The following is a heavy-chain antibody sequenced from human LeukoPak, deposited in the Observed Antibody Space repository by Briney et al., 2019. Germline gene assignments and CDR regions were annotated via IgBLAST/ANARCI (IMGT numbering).Heavy chain of an antibody. J-gene: IGHJ6*02. CDR3: AGGAYCRSTSCPFSWGPSYYGMAV. D-gene: IGHD2-2*01. V-gene: IGHV4-34*01. CDR2: INHSGST. CDR1: GGSFSGYY. Sequence: SETLSLTYAVYGGSFSGYYWSWLRPPPGKGLEWMGEINHSGSTNYNPSLTSRVTISVDTSKNEFSLKLRSVTAAATAVYYCAGGAYCRSTSCPFSWGPSYYGMAVWGQGTTVPVSS.